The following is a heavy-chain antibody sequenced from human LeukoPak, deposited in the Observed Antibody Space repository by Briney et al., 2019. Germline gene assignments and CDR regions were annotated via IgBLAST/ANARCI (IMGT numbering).Heavy chain of an antibody. Sequence: GESLKISCNASGYTFSNYWIGWVRQVPGKGLEWMGIIYPGDSDTRYSPSFQGQVIISADKSISTAYLQWSSLRASDTAMYYCARPRGGGYYFDYWGQGTLVTVSS. V-gene: IGHV5-51*01. CDR3: ARPRGGGYYFDY. CDR1: GYTFSNYW. CDR2: IYPGDSDT. D-gene: IGHD3-16*01. J-gene: IGHJ4*02.